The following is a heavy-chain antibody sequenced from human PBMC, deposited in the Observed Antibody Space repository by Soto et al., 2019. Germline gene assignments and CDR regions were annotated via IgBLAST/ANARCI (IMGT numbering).Heavy chain of an antibody. CDR2: IYYTGTT. J-gene: IGHJ3*02. CDR1: CGSVSSGRYQ. Sequence: PSETLSLTCTVSCGSVSSGRYQWSWIRQSPGKGLEWIGYIYYTGTTNYNPSLKSRVTISVDTSKNQFSLKLSSVTAADTAVYYCARFGGVVTAIDAFDIWGQGTMVTVSS. D-gene: IGHD2-21*02. V-gene: IGHV4-61*01. CDR3: ARFGGVVTAIDAFDI.